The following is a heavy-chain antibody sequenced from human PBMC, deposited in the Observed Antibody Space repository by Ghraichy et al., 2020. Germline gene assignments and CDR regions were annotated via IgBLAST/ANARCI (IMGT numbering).Heavy chain of an antibody. J-gene: IGHJ6*02. Sequence: SETLSLTCIVSGGSVSSGSYYWSWIRQPPGKGLEWIGYIYYSGSTNYNPSLKSRVTISVDTSKNQFSLKLSSVTAADTAVYYCARGKSYYDSSGSRDYYYYYGMDVWGQGTTVNVSS. D-gene: IGHD3-22*01. CDR1: GGSVSSGSYY. CDR2: IYYSGST. V-gene: IGHV4-61*01. CDR3: ARGKSYYDSSGSRDYYYYYGMDV.